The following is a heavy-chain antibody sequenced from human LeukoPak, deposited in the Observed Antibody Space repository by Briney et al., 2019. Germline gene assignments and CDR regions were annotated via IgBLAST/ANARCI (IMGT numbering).Heavy chain of an antibody. J-gene: IGHJ4*02. CDR2: INPNSGGT. D-gene: IGHD3-3*01. V-gene: IGHV1-2*02. CDR1: GYTFTGYY. Sequence: GASVKVSCKASGYTFTGYYMHWVRQAPGQGPEWMGWINPNSGGTNYAQKFQGRVTMTRDTSISTAYMELSRLRSDDTAVYYCARDRDFWSGYYETAYYFDYWGQGTLVTVSS. CDR3: ARDRDFWSGYYETAYYFDY.